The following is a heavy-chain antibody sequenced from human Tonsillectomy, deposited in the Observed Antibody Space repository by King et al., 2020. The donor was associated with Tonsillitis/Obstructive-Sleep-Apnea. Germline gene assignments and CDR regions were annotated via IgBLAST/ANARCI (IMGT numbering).Heavy chain of an antibody. CDR1: GFSFSSYA. D-gene: IGHD5-18*01. J-gene: IGHJ4*02. Sequence: VQLVESGGGVVQPGRSLRLSCAASGFSFSSYAMHWVRQAPGKGLEWVAVISYDGSKKYYADSVKGRFTISRDNSKNTLYLQMNSLRAEDTAMYYCARSIQLWSPPTGYWGQGTLDTVSS. V-gene: IGHV3-30*04. CDR2: ISYDGSKK. CDR3: ARSIQLWSPPTGY.